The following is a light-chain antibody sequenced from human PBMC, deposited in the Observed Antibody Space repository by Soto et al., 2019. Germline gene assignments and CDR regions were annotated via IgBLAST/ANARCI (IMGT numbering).Light chain of an antibody. CDR1: SSDVGGYNY. CDR2: EVS. J-gene: IGLJ2*01. V-gene: IGLV2-8*01. CDR3: SSYAGRNNFHVV. Sequence: QSVLTQPPSASGSPGQSVTISCTGTSSDVGGYNYVSWYQQHPGKAPKLMIYEVSKRPSGVPDRFSGSKSGNTASLTVSGLQAEDEADYYCSSYAGRNNFHVVFGGGTKVTVL.